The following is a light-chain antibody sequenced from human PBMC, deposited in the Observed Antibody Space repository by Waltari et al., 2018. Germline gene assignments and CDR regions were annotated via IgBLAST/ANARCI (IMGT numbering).Light chain of an antibody. CDR1: QSISNY. J-gene: IGKJ3*01. V-gene: IGKV1-39*01. CDR2: VAS. Sequence: DIQMTQSPSSLSASVGDRVTITCRASQSISNYLNWYQQKHGKAPKLLIYVASSLQSGVPSRFSGSGSGTDFTLTISSLQPEDFATYYCQQSYRTPLTFGPGTKVDI. CDR3: QQSYRTPLT.